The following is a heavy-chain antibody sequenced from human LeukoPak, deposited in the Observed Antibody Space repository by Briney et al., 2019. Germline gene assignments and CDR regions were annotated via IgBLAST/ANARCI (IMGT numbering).Heavy chain of an antibody. J-gene: IGHJ5*02. Sequence: SETLSLTCTVSGGSISSYYWSWIRQPAGKGLEWIGRIYTSGSTNYNPSLKSRVTMPVDTSKNQFSLKLSSVTAADTAVYYCARDRDYYDSSGPNWFDPWGQGTLVTVSS. CDR2: IYTSGST. CDR1: GGSISSYY. D-gene: IGHD3-22*01. CDR3: ARDRDYYDSSGPNWFDP. V-gene: IGHV4-4*07.